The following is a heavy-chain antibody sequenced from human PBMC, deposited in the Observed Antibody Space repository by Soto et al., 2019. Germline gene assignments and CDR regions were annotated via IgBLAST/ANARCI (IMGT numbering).Heavy chain of an antibody. D-gene: IGHD6-6*01. J-gene: IGHJ4*02. Sequence: PGGSLRLSCAASGFKFSNYAMSWVRQAPGKGLEWVSLISATGGGTYYADSVKGRFTISRDNSKNTLYLQMNSLRAGDTAVYYCAKGVRIAARSTFDYWGQGTLVTVSS. CDR2: ISATGGGT. V-gene: IGHV3-23*01. CDR3: AKGVRIAARSTFDY. CDR1: GFKFSNYA.